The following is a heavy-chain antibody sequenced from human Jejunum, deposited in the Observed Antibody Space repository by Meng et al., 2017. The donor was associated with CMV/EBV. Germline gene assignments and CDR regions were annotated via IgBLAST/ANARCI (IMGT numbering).Heavy chain of an antibody. CDR2: IYSGSTRT. CDR3: AKSTQLMVYASDY. Sequence: CPASAFTFSNYAMNWVRQAPGRGLEWVSIIYSGSTRTYYADSVKGRFTISRDDSKNTLYLQMNSLRAEDTAIYYCAKSTQLMVYASDYWGQGALVTVSS. D-gene: IGHD2-8*01. CDR1: AFTFSNYA. J-gene: IGHJ4*02. V-gene: IGHV3-23*03.